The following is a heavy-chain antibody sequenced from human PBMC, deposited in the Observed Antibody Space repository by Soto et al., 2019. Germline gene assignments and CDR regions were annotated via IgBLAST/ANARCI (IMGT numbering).Heavy chain of an antibody. CDR2: ISAYNGNT. CDR3: AREHGGNYYYGMDV. V-gene: IGHV1-18*04. J-gene: IGHJ6*02. Sequence: GSGKGSCNASGYTFTSYGISWVRQAPGQGLEWMGWISAYNGNTNYAQKLQGRVTMTTDTSTSTAYMELRSLRSDDTAVYYCAREHGGNYYYGMDVWGQGTTVTVSS. D-gene: IGHD4-17*01. CDR1: GYTFTSYG.